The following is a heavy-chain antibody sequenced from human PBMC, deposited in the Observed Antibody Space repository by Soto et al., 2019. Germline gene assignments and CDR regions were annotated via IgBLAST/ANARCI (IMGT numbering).Heavy chain of an antibody. Sequence: GEALNISCKCSGYNFARCFISFVRQMAGKFLELMLIIYPSDSYTRYMPSFQVHVTISAGNSISSAYLQWSSLRASDTSMYYCAIGELQHRMLAHWG. CDR3: AIGELQHRMLAH. CDR1: GYNFARCF. D-gene: IGHD1-1*01. J-gene: IGHJ1*01. CDR2: IYPSDSYT. V-gene: IGHV5-51*01.